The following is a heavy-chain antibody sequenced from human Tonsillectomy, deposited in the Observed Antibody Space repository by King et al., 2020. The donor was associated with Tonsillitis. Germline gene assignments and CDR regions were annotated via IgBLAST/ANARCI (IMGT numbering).Heavy chain of an antibody. D-gene: IGHD3-9*01. CDR3: AKEYYDILTGYYARPFDY. J-gene: IGHJ4*02. V-gene: IGHV3-23*04. CDR1: GFTSSSYA. Sequence: VQLVESGGGLVQPGGSLRLSCAASGFTSSSYAMSWVRQAPGKGLEWVSAISGSGGSIYYADSVKGRFTISRDNSKNTLYLQVNSLRAEDTAVYYCAKEYYDILTGYYARPFDYWGQGTLVTVSS. CDR2: ISGSGGSI.